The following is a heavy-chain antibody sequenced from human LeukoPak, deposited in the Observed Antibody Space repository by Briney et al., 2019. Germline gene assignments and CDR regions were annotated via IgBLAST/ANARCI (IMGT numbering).Heavy chain of an antibody. CDR3: AKDSSSSGYYYFDY. CDR1: GFTFDDYA. J-gene: IGHJ4*02. Sequence: PGGSLRLSCAASGFTFDDYAMHWVRHAPGKGLEWVSLISWDGGSTYYADSVKGRFTISRDNSKNSLYLQMNSLRAEDTALYYCAKDSSSSGYYYFDYWGQGTLVTVSS. CDR2: ISWDGGST. V-gene: IGHV3-43D*03. D-gene: IGHD3-22*01.